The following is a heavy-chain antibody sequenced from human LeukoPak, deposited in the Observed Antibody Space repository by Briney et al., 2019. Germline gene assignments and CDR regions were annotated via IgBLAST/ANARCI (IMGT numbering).Heavy chain of an antibody. D-gene: IGHD1-7*01. V-gene: IGHV3-33*03. CDR2: IWYDGTNI. CDR1: GFTFNNYG. J-gene: IGHJ4*02. Sequence: GGSLRLSCAASGFTFNNYGMHWVRQAPGKGLEWVAVIWYDGTNIYYTDSVKGRFTIARDNSKNTLDMQMNSLRAEDTAVYYCAKDGGTSVGDYFHSWGQGTLVTVSS. CDR3: AKDGGTSVGDYFHS.